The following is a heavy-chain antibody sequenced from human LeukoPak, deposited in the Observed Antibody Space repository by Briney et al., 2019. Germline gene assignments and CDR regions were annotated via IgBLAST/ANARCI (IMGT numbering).Heavy chain of an antibody. CDR2: INQDGSEK. D-gene: IGHD2-2*02. CDR3: ASTRYCISSSCYTFDY. CDR1: GFSFSTYW. Sequence: GGSLRPSCAASGFSFSTYWMSWVRQAPGKGLEWVANINQDGSEKYYVDSVKGRFTISRDNAKNSLYLQMNSLRAEDTAVYYCASTRYCISSSCYTFDYWGQGTLVTVSS. J-gene: IGHJ4*02. V-gene: IGHV3-7*01.